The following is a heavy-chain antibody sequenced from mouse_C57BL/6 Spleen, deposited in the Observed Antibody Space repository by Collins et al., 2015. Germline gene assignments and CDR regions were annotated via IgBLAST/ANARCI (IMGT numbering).Heavy chain of an antibody. CDR3: ARGEDGYYGTMDY. D-gene: IGHD2-3*01. Sequence: EVKLVESEGGLVQPGSSMKLSCTASGFIFSDYYMAWVRQVPEKGLEWVANINYDGSNTHYLDSSKSRFIISRDNAKNILYLQMSSLKSEDTATYYCARGEDGYYGTMDYWGQGTSVTVSS. J-gene: IGHJ4*01. CDR2: INYDGSNT. CDR1: GFIFSDYY. V-gene: IGHV5-16*01.